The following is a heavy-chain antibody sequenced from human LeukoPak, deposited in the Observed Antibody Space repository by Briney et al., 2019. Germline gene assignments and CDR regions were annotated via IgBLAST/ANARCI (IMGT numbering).Heavy chain of an antibody. Sequence: GGSLRLSCAPSGFTFSSYGMHWVRQAPGKGLEWVAIIWFDGSNKYYADPVKGRFTISRDNSKNTLSLQMNSLRAEDTAVYYCARDHSSGYSDYWGQGTLVTVSS. J-gene: IGHJ4*02. CDR1: GFTFSSYG. CDR3: ARDHSSGYSDY. CDR2: IWFDGSNK. D-gene: IGHD3-22*01. V-gene: IGHV3-33*01.